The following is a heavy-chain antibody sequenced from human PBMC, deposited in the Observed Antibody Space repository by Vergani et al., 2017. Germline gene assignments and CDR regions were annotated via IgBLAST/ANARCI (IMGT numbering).Heavy chain of an antibody. CDR1: GFTFSSYA. CDR3: AKSGVVLRFLEWLLYYFDY. CDR2: ISGSGGST. J-gene: IGHJ4*02. Sequence: EVQLLESGGGLVQTGGSLRLSCAASGFTFSSYAMSWVRQAPGKGLEWVSAISGSGGSTYYADSVKGRFTISRDNSKNTLYLQMNSLRAEDTAVYYCAKSGVVLRFLEWLLYYFDYWGQGTLVTVSS. D-gene: IGHD3-3*01. V-gene: IGHV3-23*01.